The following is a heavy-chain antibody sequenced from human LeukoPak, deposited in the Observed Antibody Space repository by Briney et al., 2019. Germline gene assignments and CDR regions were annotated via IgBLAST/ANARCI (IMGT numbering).Heavy chain of an antibody. CDR3: ARSAYAYSFDY. V-gene: IGHV3-21*01. D-gene: IGHD4-11*01. J-gene: IGHJ4*02. CDR2: ISSSSSYI. CDR1: GFTFSSYS. Sequence: MAGRSLRLSCAASGFTFSSYSMNWVRQAPGKWLEWVSSISSSSSYIYYADSVKGRFAISRDNVKNSLSLQMNSLRAEDTAVYYCARSAYAYSFDYWGQGTLVSVSS.